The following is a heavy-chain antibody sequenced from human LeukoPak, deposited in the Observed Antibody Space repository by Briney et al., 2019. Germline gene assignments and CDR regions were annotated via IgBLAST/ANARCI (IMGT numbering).Heavy chain of an antibody. CDR1: GFTFSTYA. D-gene: IGHD3-10*01. J-gene: IGHJ4*02. CDR3: GRGMRDYYGLDY. Sequence: GGSLRLSCAASGFTFSTYAMSWVRQAPGKGLEWVSAISGSGGRTNYADSVRGRFTISRDNAKNTLYLQMNRLTVEDTAVYYCGRGMRDYYGLDYWGQGFLVTVSS. V-gene: IGHV3-23*01. CDR2: ISGSGGRT.